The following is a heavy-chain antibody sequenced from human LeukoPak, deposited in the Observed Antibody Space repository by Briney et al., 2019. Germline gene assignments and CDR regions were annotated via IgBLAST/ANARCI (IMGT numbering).Heavy chain of an antibody. CDR2: ISGSGGST. D-gene: IGHD3-22*01. Sequence: GGSLRLSCAASGFTFSSYAMSWVRQAPGKGLEWVSAISGSGGSTYYADSVKGRFTISRDNSKNTLYLQMNSLRAEDTAVYYCAKENYYDSSGYSVSAFDIWGQGTMVTVSS. CDR1: GFTFSSYA. J-gene: IGHJ3*02. CDR3: AKENYYDSSGYSVSAFDI. V-gene: IGHV3-23*01.